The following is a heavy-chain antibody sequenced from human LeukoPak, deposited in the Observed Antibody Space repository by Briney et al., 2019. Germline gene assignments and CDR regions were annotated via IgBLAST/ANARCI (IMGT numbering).Heavy chain of an antibody. Sequence: SETLSLTCTVSGGSINSYYWSWIRQPPGKGLERIGCIYYTGSTNHNPSLKSRVIISVDTSKNQFSLKMSSVTAADTAVYYCARVPSASAYHYMDVWGKGTTVTVSS. J-gene: IGHJ6*03. CDR1: GGSINSYY. CDR2: IYYTGST. CDR3: ARVPSASAYHYMDV. V-gene: IGHV4-59*01. D-gene: IGHD6-13*01.